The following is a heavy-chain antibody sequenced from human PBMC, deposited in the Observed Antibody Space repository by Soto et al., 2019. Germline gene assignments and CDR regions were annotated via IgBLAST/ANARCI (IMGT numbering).Heavy chain of an antibody. D-gene: IGHD6-6*01. Sequence: GGSLRLSCAASGFTFSSYGMHWVRQAPGKGLEWVAVISYDGSNKYYADSVKGRFTISRDNSKNTLYLQMNSLRAEDTAVYYCAKERRLVPRGNYYYYGMDVWGQGTTVTVSS. J-gene: IGHJ6*02. CDR3: AKERRLVPRGNYYYYGMDV. CDR1: GFTFSSYG. CDR2: ISYDGSNK. V-gene: IGHV3-30*18.